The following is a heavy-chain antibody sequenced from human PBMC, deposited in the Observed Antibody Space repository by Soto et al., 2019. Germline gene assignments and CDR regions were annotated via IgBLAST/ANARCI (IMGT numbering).Heavy chain of an antibody. CDR2: IIPILGIA. D-gene: IGHD4-17*01. CDR3: ARDVGDYGYNWFDP. J-gene: IGHJ5*02. CDR1: GGTFSSYT. Sequence: QVQLVHSGAEVKKPGSSVKVSCKASGGTFSSYTISWVRQAPGQGLEWMGRIIPILGIANYAQKFQGRVTITADKSTSTAYMELSSLRSEDTAVYYCARDVGDYGYNWFDPWGQGTLVTVSS. V-gene: IGHV1-69*04.